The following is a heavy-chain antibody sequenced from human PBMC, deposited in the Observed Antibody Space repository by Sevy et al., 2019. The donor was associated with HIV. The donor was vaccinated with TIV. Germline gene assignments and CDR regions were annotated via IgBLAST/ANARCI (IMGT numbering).Heavy chain of an antibody. Sequence: GGSLRLSCAASGFNFSPSGMHWVRQAPGKGLEWVSFIGYDGNKIFYADSVRGRFTVSRDNSKNTLYLQMNSLSPEDTAVYYCVKDPHYDFFDYWGQRILVTVSS. D-gene: IGHD3-10*01. J-gene: IGHJ4*02. CDR3: VKDPHYDFFDY. CDR1: GFNFSPSG. V-gene: IGHV3-30*02. CDR2: IGYDGNKI.